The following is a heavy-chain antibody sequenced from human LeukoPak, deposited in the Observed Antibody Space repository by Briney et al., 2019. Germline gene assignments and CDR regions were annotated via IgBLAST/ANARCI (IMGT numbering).Heavy chain of an antibody. J-gene: IGHJ4*02. CDR2: ISYSRST. V-gene: IGHV4-59*11. Sequence: PSETLSLTCTVSGASISTHYWTWTRPPPGKRLERSGDISYSRSTNYNPSLKSRVTISIDTSKIKFSLKLISVTAADTAVYYCARAGGDTTLPLDLDYWGQGTLVTVSS. CDR1: GASISTHY. D-gene: IGHD3/OR15-3a*01. CDR3: ARAGGDTTLPLDLDY.